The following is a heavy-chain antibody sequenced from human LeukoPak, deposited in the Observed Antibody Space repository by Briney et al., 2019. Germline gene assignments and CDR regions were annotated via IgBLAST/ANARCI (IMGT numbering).Heavy chain of an antibody. D-gene: IGHD2-15*01. CDR1: GGSIGSNY. Sequence: SETLSLTCAVSGGSIGSNYWSWVRQPAGKGLEWVGRINISGNTNYNPSLKSRVTMSVDTSRNQFSLRLNFVTAADTAVYYCTREATANSGWYYFDYWGQGTLVTVSS. V-gene: IGHV4-4*07. J-gene: IGHJ4*02. CDR2: INISGNT. CDR3: TREATANSGWYYFDY.